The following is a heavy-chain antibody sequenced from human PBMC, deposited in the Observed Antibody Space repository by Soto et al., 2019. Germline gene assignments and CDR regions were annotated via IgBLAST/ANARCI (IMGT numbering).Heavy chain of an antibody. Sequence: QVQLQESGPGLVKPSQTLSLTCTVSGGSISSGDYYWSWIRQPPGKGLEWIGYIYYSGSTYYNPSLKCRVTIQVDRSKTQCALMLSSVTAADTAVYYCAIESSGGSGSYYNGGPYYYYGMDVWGQGTTVTVSS. J-gene: IGHJ6*02. CDR1: GGSISSGDYY. CDR3: AIESSGGSGSYYNGGPYYYYGMDV. CDR2: IYYSGST. V-gene: IGHV4-30-4*01. D-gene: IGHD3-10*01.